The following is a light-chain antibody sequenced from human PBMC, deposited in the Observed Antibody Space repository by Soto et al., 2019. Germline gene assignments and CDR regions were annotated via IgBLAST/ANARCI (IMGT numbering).Light chain of an antibody. CDR3: SSYTSSSTLGV. Sequence: VLTQPASVSGSPGQSITISCTGTSSDFGGYNYVSWYQQHPGKAPKLMIYDVSNRPSGVSNRFSGSKSGNTASLTISGLQAEDEADYYCSSYTSSSTLGVFGTGTKVTVL. J-gene: IGLJ1*01. CDR2: DVS. CDR1: SSDFGGYNY. V-gene: IGLV2-14*01.